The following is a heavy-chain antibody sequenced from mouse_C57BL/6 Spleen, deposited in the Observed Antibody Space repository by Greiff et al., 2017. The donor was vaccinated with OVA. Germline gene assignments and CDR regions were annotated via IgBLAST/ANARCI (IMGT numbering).Heavy chain of an antibody. D-gene: IGHD1-1*01. Sequence: QVQLQQPGAELVKPGASVKMSCKASGYTFTSYWITWVKQRPGQGLAWIGDIYPGSGSTHYNEKFKSKATLTVDTSSSTAYMQLSSLTSEDSAVYYCAREGRFITTVEYYFDYWGQGTTLTVSS. J-gene: IGHJ2*01. CDR2: IYPGSGST. CDR1: GYTFTSYW. CDR3: AREGRFITTVEYYFDY. V-gene: IGHV1-55*01.